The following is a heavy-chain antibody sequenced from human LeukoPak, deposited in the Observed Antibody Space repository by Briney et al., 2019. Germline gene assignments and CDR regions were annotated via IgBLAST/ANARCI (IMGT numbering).Heavy chain of an antibody. CDR1: GGSISSNNW. CDR2: IYHSGSP. CDR3: ARVNINNWHSCDY. J-gene: IGHJ4*02. Sequence: SETLSLTCAVSGGSISSNNWWSWVRQPPGKGLEWIGEIYHSGSPNYNPSLKSRVTISVDKSRNHFSLNLSSVTAADTAVYYCARVNINNWHSCDYWGQGTLVTVFS. D-gene: IGHD1-1*01. V-gene: IGHV4-4*02.